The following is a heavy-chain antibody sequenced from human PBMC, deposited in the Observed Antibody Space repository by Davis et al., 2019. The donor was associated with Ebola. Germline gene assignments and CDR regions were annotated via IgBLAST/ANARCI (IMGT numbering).Heavy chain of an antibody. CDR1: GGSISSGGYY. Sequence: PSETLSLTCTVSGGSISSGGYYWSWIRQHPGKGLEWIGYIYYSGSTYYNPSLKSRVTISVDTSKNQFSLKLSSVTAADTAVYYCASSLGYCSSTSCHSNWFDPWGQGTLVTVSS. D-gene: IGHD2-2*02. J-gene: IGHJ5*02. CDR2: IYYSGST. CDR3: ASSLGYCSSTSCHSNWFDP. V-gene: IGHV4-31*03.